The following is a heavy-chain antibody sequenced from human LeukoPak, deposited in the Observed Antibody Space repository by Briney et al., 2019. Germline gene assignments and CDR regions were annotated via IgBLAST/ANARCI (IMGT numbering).Heavy chain of an antibody. Sequence: SETLSLTYTVSGGSINSNLDYWGWLRQPPGKGLDWIGSLYYSGTTYYNPSLESRVTISVDTSKNQFSLKLSPVTAADTAVYYCARHHSSSSGPSFDYWGQGTLVTVFS. CDR1: GGSINSNLDY. D-gene: IGHD6-6*01. V-gene: IGHV4-39*01. J-gene: IGHJ4*02. CDR3: ARHHSSSSGPSFDY. CDR2: LYYSGTT.